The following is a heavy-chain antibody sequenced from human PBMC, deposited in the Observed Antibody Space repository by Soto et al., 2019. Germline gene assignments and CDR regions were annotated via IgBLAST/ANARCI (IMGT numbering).Heavy chain of an antibody. Sequence: TGGSLGLSCEVCGFTLRMYSMTWVRQAPGKGLEWVAKIPQEGSDGHYVDSVKGRFTISRDNAKNSVYLQMNSLRAEDTAVYYCARDQLILPAHDFFYGSDVWGQGAKVTVSS. CDR3: ARDQLILPAHDFFYGSDV. J-gene: IGHJ6*02. CDR2: IPQEGSDG. D-gene: IGHD2-21*02. CDR1: GFTLRMYS. V-gene: IGHV3-7*03.